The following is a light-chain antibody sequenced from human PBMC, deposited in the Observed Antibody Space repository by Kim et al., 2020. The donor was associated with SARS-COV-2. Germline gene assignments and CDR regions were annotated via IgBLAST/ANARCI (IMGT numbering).Light chain of an antibody. CDR3: MQALQTPRYS. Sequence: DIVMTQSPLSLPVTPGEPASISCRSSQSLLHSNGYNYLDWYLQKPGQSPQLLIYLGSNRASGVPDRFSGSGSGTDFTLKIGRVEAEDVGVYYCMQALQTPRYSFGQGTKLEI. V-gene: IGKV2-28*01. CDR1: QSLLHSNGYNY. J-gene: IGKJ2*03. CDR2: LGS.